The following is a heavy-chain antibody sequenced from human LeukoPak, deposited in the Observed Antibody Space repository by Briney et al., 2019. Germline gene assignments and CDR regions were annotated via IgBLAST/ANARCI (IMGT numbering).Heavy chain of an antibody. CDR1: GYTFTGYY. V-gene: IGHV1-2*06. D-gene: IGHD6-13*01. CDR2: INPNSGGT. J-gene: IGHJ3*02. CDR3: ARDWAAAGPPDALDI. Sequence: AAVKVSCKASGYTFTGYYMHWVRQAPGQGLEWMGRINPNSGGTNYAQKFQGRVTMTRDTSISTAYMELSRLRSDDTAVYYCARDWAAAGPPDALDIWGQGTMVTVSS.